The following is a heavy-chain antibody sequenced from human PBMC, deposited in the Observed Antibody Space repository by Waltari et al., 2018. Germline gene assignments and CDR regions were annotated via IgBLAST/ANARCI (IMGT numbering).Heavy chain of an antibody. CDR1: GLTFSNAW. Sequence: EVQLVESGGGLVKHGGSLRLSCAASGLTFSNAWMSWVRQAPGKGLEWVGRIKSKTDGGKTDYAAPVKGRFTISRDDSKNTLYLQMNSLKTEDTAVYYCTTWIQLGRWGQGTLVTVSS. V-gene: IGHV3-15*01. J-gene: IGHJ4*02. CDR2: IKSKTDGGKT. CDR3: TTWIQLGR. D-gene: IGHD5-18*01.